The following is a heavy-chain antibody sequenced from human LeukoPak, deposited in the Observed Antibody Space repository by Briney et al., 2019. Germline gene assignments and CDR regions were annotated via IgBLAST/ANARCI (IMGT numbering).Heavy chain of an antibody. D-gene: IGHD3-3*01. CDR3: ARVGITIFGVVIPYYFDY. Sequence: SETLSLTCAVYGGSFSGYYWSWIRQPPGKGLEWIGEINHSGSTNYNPSLKSRVTISVDTSKSQFSLKLSSVTAADTAVYYCARVGITIFGVVIPYYFDYWGQGTLVTVSS. V-gene: IGHV4-34*01. CDR1: GGSFSGYY. J-gene: IGHJ4*02. CDR2: INHSGST.